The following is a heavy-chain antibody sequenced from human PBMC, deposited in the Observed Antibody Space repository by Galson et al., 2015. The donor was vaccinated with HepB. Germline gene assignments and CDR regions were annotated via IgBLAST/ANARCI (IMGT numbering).Heavy chain of an antibody. J-gene: IGHJ4*02. CDR1: GFTFSSYA. V-gene: IGHV3-30-3*01. CDR3: ARDHGAVVVINWGLGLDY. D-gene: IGHD3-22*01. Sequence: SLRLSCAASGFTFSSYAMHWVRQAPGKGLEWVAVISYDGSNKYYADSVKGRFTISRDNSKNTLYLQMNSLRAEDTAVYYCARDHGAVVVINWGLGLDYWGQGTLVTVSS. CDR2: ISYDGSNK.